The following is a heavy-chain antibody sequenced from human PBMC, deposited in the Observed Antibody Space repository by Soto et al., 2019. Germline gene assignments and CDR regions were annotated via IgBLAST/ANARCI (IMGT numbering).Heavy chain of an antibody. J-gene: IGHJ4*02. V-gene: IGHV4-61*01. Sequence: SETLSLTCSVSGDSVSNGNYYWSWMRQPPGKGLEWIAYVSNSGNTNYKPSLKSRVTISVDTSKNQFSLKMSSVTAADTAVYLCARTESCGSWAAWFWGQGILVTVSS. CDR3: ARTESCGSWAAWF. D-gene: IGHD3-22*01. CDR2: VSNSGNT. CDR1: GDSVSNGNYY.